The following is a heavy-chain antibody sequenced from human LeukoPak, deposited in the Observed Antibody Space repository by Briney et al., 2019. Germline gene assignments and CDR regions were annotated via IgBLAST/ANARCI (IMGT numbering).Heavy chain of an antibody. CDR3: ARGEYGDYGDYFDY. V-gene: IGHV3-21*05. J-gene: IGHJ4*02. CDR1: GFTVSSNS. CDR2: ISSSSSYI. Sequence: GGSLRLSCTVSGFTVSSNSMSWVRQAPGKGLEWISHISSSSSYIYYADSVKGRFTISRDNAKNSLYLQMNSLRAEDTAVYYCARGEYGDYGDYFDYWGQGTLVTVSS. D-gene: IGHD4-17*01.